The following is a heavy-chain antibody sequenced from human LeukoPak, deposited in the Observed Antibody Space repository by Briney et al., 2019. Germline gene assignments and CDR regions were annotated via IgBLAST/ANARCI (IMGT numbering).Heavy chain of an antibody. CDR1: GFTFSSHG. CDR2: IWYDGSEK. J-gene: IGHJ5*02. D-gene: IGHD2-15*01. CDR3: ARTSCSGGDCHRLNWFDP. Sequence: PGGSLGLSCATSGFTFSSHGMHWVRQAPGKGLEWVAVIWYDGSEKYYGDSVEGRFTISRDNSKNTLYLQMNSLRAEDTGVYFCARTSCSGGDCHRLNWFDPWGLGTQVTVSS. V-gene: IGHV3-33*01.